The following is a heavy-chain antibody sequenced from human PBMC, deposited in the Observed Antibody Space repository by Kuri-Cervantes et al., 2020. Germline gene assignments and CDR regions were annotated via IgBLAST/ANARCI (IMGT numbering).Heavy chain of an antibody. Sequence: SVKVSCKASGFTFTSSAIQWVRQARGQRLEWIGWIVVGSANTNYAQKFQERITITRDMSTSTAYMELSSLRSEDTAVYYCARDTCPNTSCFRKGWFDPWGQGTLVTVSS. J-gene: IGHJ5*02. CDR2: IVVGSANT. CDR3: ARDTCPNTSCFRKGWFDP. V-gene: IGHV1-58*02. CDR1: GFTFTSSA. D-gene: IGHD2-2*01.